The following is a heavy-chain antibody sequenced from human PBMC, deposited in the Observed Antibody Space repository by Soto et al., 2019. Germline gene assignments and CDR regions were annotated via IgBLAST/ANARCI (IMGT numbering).Heavy chain of an antibody. CDR3: AKDRGWSSADLEY. V-gene: IGHV3-30*18. J-gene: IGHJ4*02. Sequence: QVQLVESGGGVVQQGRSLRLSCAASGFTFSSFGMHWVRPATGTGLEWVALISYDGSSDYYVDSVKGRFTISRDKAKNTLYLQMNSLRPEDTAVYYCAKDRGWSSADLEYWGQGTLVTVAS. CDR1: GFTFSSFG. CDR2: ISYDGSSD. D-gene: IGHD6-19*01.